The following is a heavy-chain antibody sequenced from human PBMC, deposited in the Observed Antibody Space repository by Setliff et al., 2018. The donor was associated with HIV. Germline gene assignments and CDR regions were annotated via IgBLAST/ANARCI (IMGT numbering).Heavy chain of an antibody. CDR2: VRPYNADK. Sequence: ASVKVSCTASGFTFSDYSMHWVRQAPGQGLEWMGWVRPYNADKNYAQKFQERVTMTSDTSISTAYLELSGLTSDDTAIYYCARDRAYCSSGSCYRPLVYYFYYMDVWGTGTTVTVSS. CDR1: GFTFSDYS. V-gene: IGHV1-2*02. J-gene: IGHJ6*03. D-gene: IGHD2-15*01. CDR3: ARDRAYCSSGSCYRPLVYYFYYMDV.